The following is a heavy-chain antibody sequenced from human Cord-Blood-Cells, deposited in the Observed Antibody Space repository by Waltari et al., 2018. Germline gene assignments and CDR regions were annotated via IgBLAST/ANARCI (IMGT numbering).Heavy chain of an antibody. J-gene: IGHJ2*01. Sequence: EVQLLESGGGLVQPGGSLRLSCAASGFTFSSSAMSWVRQAPGKGLWWVAAISGGGGSTYYSDSVKGRFTISRDNSKNTLYLQMNSLRAEDTAVYYCAKEGGSYSYFDLWGRGTLVTVSS. CDR1: GFTFSSSA. CDR3: AKEGGSYSYFDL. CDR2: ISGGGGST. D-gene: IGHD1-26*01. V-gene: IGHV3-23*01.